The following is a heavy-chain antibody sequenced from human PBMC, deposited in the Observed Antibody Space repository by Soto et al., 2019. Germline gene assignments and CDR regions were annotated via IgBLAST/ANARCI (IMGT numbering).Heavy chain of an antibody. CDR2: ISAYNGNT. CDR1: GFTLSSYG. CDR3: ARDVSYYYDSSGYYPPDY. J-gene: IGHJ4*02. Sequence: SVKVSCKGFGFTLSSYGISWGRQAPGQRVEWMGWISAYNGNTNYAQKLQGRVTMTTDTSTSTAYMELRSLRSDDTAVYYCARDVSYYYDSSGYYPPDYWGQGTLVTVSS. D-gene: IGHD3-22*01. V-gene: IGHV1-18*01.